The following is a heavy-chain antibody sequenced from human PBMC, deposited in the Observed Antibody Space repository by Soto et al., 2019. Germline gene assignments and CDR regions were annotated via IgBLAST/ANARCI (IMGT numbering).Heavy chain of an antibody. Sequence: GGSLRLSCAASGFTFSNAWMNWVRQAPGKGLEWVGRIKSKTDGGTTDYAAPVKGRFTILRDDSKNTRYLQMNNLKTEVTAVYYCTTDRRVEVRVEWLTERPNWFDPWGQGTLVTVSS. CDR2: IKSKTDGGTT. D-gene: IGHD3-3*01. CDR1: GFTFSNAW. J-gene: IGHJ5*02. CDR3: TTDRRVEVRVEWLTERPNWFDP. V-gene: IGHV3-15*07.